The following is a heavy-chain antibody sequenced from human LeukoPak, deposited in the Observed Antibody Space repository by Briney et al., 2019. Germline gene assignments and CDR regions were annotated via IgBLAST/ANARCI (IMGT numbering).Heavy chain of an antibody. D-gene: IGHD3-22*01. CDR3: ARADYYDSSGAIDY. Sequence: SETLSLTCTVSGGSISSYYWSWIRRPPGKGLEWIGYIYYSRSTNYNPSLKSRVTISVDTSKNQFSLKLSSVTAADTAVYYCARADYYDSSGAIDYWGQGTLVTVSS. CDR2: IYYSRST. CDR1: GGSISSYY. V-gene: IGHV4-59*01. J-gene: IGHJ4*02.